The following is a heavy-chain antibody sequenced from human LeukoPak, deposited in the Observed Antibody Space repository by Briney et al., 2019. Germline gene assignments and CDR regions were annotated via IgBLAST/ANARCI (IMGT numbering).Heavy chain of an antibody. CDR3: ARLAVGAPFDY. J-gene: IGHJ4*01. V-gene: IGHV4-39*01. CDR1: GGSISSSSYY. D-gene: IGHD1-26*01. Sequence: PSETLSLTCTVSGGSISSSSYYWGWIRQPPGKGLEWIGSFYFSGSTYYNPSLKSRVAISVDTSKNQFSLKLSSVTAADTAVYYCARLAVGAPFDYWGHGTLVTVSS. CDR2: FYFSGST.